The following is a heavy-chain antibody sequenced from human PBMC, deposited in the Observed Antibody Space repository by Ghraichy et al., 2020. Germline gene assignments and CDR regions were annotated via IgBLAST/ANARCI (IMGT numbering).Heavy chain of an antibody. CDR2: INHSGST. D-gene: IGHD4-17*01. CDR3: AGLTTVTTVYYFDY. J-gene: IGHJ4*02. V-gene: IGHV4-34*01. CDR1: GGSFSGYY. Sequence: SQTLSLTCAVYGGSFSGYYWSWIRQPPGKGLEWIGEINHSGSTNYNPSLKSRVTISVDTSKNQFSLKLSSVTAADTAVYYCAGLTTVTTVYYFDYWGQGTLVTVSS.